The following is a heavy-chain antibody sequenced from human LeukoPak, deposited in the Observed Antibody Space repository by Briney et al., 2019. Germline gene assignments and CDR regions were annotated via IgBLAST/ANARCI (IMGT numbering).Heavy chain of an antibody. V-gene: IGHV1-18*01. CDR3: ARERMTTVTRGLDY. Sequence: GASVKVSCKASGYTFTSYGISWVRQAPGQGLDWMGCISAYNGNTNYAQKLQGRVTMTTDTSTSTAFMELRSLRSDDTAVYYCARERMTTVTRGLDYWGQGTLVTVSS. D-gene: IGHD4-17*01. J-gene: IGHJ4*02. CDR1: GYTFTSYG. CDR2: ISAYNGNT.